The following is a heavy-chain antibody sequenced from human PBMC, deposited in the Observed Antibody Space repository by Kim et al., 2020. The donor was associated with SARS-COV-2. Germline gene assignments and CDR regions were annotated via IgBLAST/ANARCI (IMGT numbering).Heavy chain of an antibody. J-gene: IGHJ3*02. Sequence: SVKVSCKASGGTFSSYAISWVRQAPGQGLEWMGGIIPIFGTANYAQKFQGRVTITADESTSTAYMELSSLRSEDTAVYYCARDYGYCSGGSCYPDDAFDIWGQGTMVTVSS. CDR3: ARDYGYCSGGSCYPDDAFDI. CDR2: IIPIFGTA. D-gene: IGHD2-15*01. CDR1: GGTFSSYA. V-gene: IGHV1-69*13.